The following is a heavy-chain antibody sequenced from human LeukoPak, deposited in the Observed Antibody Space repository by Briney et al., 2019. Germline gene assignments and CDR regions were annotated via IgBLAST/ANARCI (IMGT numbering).Heavy chain of an antibody. CDR2: FDPEDDET. J-gene: IGHJ6*03. Sequence: ASVKVSCKVSGYTLTELSMHWVRQAPGKGLGWVGGFDPEDDETIYAQNFQGRVTMTEDTSTDTAYMELSSLRSEDTAVYYCATVIKDQYYDLLTGYHYYMDVWGKGTTVTVSS. V-gene: IGHV1-24*01. CDR1: GYTLTELS. D-gene: IGHD3-9*01. CDR3: ATVIKDQYYDLLTGYHYYMDV.